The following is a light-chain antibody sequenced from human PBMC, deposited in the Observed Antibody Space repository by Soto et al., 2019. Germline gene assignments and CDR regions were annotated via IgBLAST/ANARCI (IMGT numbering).Light chain of an antibody. CDR2: DAS. CDR1: QSVSSY. Sequence: EIVLTQSPATLSLSPGERATLSCRASQSVSSYLAWYQQKPGQAPRLLIYDASNRATGIPARFSGSGSGTDFTITISSLEPEDFAVYYCQQRSNWPLYTFVQGTKLEIK. CDR3: QQRSNWPLYT. V-gene: IGKV3-11*01. J-gene: IGKJ2*01.